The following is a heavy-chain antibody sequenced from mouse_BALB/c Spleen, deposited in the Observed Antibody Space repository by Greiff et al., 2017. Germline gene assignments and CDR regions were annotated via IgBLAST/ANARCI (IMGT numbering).Heavy chain of an antibody. J-gene: IGHJ2*01. CDR2: ILPGSGRT. CDR1: GYTFSSYW. V-gene: IGHV1-9*01. Sequence: QVQLKQSGAELMKPGASVKISCKATGYTFSSYWIEWVKQRPGHGLEWIGEILPGSGRTNYNEKFKGKATFTADTSSNTAYMQLSSLTSEDSAVYYCARDWDDYFDYWGQGTTLTVSS. CDR3: ARDWDDYFDY. D-gene: IGHD4-1*01.